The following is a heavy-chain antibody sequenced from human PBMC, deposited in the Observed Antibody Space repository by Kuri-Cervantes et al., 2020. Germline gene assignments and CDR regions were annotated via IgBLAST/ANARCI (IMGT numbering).Heavy chain of an antibody. V-gene: IGHV4-34*01. CDR3: ARDSSGAFDI. Sequence: SETLSLTCAVYGGSFSGYYWSWIRQPPGKGLEWIGIIYHSGSTYYNPSLKSRVTISVDASNNQFSLELSSVTAADTAVYYCARDSSGAFDIWGQGTMVTVSS. CDR1: GGSFSGYY. D-gene: IGHD6-6*01. CDR2: IYHSGST. J-gene: IGHJ3*02.